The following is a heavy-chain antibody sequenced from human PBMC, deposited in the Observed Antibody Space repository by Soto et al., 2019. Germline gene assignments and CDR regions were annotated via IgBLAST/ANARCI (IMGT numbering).Heavy chain of an antibody. CDR3: ERRDIWHYDRSGYWHFDY. Sequence: PSETLSLTCTVSGCSINNNDHYWGWVRQPPGKGLEWVGNIDYSGSTYYKPSLKSRVTISVDTSKNQFYLKLSSVTAADTAIYFCERRDIWHYDRSGYWHFDYWGQGNLVTVSS. CDR2: IDYSGST. V-gene: IGHV4-39*01. D-gene: IGHD3-22*01. J-gene: IGHJ4*02. CDR1: GCSINNNDHY.